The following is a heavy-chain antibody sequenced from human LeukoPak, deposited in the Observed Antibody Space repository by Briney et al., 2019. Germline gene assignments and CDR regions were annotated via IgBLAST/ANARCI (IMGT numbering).Heavy chain of an antibody. Sequence: SETLSLTCTVSGGSISSGSYYWSWIRQPAGKGLEWIGRIYTSGSTNYNPSLKSRVTISVDTSKNQFSLKLSSVTAADTAVYYCASTQITMVRGANLGLGFDYWGQGTLVTVSS. CDR3: ASTQITMVRGANLGLGFDY. D-gene: IGHD3-10*01. CDR1: GGSISSGSYY. V-gene: IGHV4-61*02. J-gene: IGHJ4*02. CDR2: IYTSGST.